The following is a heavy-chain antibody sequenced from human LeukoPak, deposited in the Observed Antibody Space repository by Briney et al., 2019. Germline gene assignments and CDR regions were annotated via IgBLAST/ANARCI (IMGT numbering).Heavy chain of an antibody. Sequence: PGGSLRLSCAASGFTFSIYWVHWVRQAPGKGLVWVSSINSDGSSTSYADSVRGRFTISRDNSKNSLYLQMNSLRTEDTALYYCAKDGYYDSSGYYGYWGQGTLVTVSS. CDR2: INSDGSST. CDR1: GFTFSIYW. D-gene: IGHD3-22*01. V-gene: IGHV3-74*01. J-gene: IGHJ4*02. CDR3: AKDGYYDSSGYYGY.